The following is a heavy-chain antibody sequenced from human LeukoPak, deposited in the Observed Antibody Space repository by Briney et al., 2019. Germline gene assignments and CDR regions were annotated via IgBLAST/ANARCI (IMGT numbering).Heavy chain of an antibody. CDR1: GFTFSSYA. CDR2: ISYDRSNK. J-gene: IGHJ4*02. D-gene: IGHD2-21*02. V-gene: IGHV3-30*04. Sequence: PGGSLRLSCAASGFTFSSYAMHWVRQAPGKGLEWVAVISYDRSNKYYADSVKGRFTISRDNSKNTLYLQMNSLRAEDTAVYYCARDSPLQYCGGDCYCCPDYWGQGTLVTVSS. CDR3: ARDSPLQYCGGDCYCCPDY.